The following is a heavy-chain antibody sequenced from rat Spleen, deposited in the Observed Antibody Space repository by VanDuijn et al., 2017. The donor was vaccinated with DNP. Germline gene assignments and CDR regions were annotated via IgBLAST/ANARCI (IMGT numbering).Heavy chain of an antibody. V-gene: IGHV5-17*01. D-gene: IGHD1-11*01. CDR1: GFTFSDHA. CDR2: ISHDAGRT. Sequence: EVQLVESGGGLVQPGNSLKLSCAASGFTFSDHAMAWVRQSPKKDLEWVATISHDAGRTYYRDSVKGRLSISRDNAKRTLYLQMNSLRSEDMATYYCARHGRRVFDYWGQGVMVTVSS. CDR3: ARHGRRVFDY. J-gene: IGHJ2*01.